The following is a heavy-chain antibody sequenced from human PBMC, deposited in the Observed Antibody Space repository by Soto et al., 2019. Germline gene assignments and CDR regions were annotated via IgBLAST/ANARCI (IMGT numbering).Heavy chain of an antibody. D-gene: IGHD1-1*01. Sequence: DVQLVASGGGLIQPGGSLRLSCAALGLTVRGKKYITWVRQAPAKGLEWVSALYDVDGTYYADSAKGRFTISRDNSNNIIYLQMKSQGPDDTAVYYCASWLEREHAYDIWGLGTMVTVSS. V-gene: IGHV3-53*01. CDR3: ASWLEREHAYDI. J-gene: IGHJ3*02. CDR1: GLTVRGKKY. CDR2: LYDVDGT.